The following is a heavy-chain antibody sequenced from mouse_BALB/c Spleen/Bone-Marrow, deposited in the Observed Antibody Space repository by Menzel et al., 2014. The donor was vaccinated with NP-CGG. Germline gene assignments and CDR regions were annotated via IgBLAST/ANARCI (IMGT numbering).Heavy chain of an antibody. Sequence: VQLQQSGPSLVKPSQTLSLTCSVTGDSITSGYWNWIRKFPGNKLEYMGYISYSGSTYYNLSLKSRIPITRDTSKNXYYLQLNSVTTEDTATYYCASPLITTVVAPFAYWGQGTLVTVSA. CDR1: GDSITSGY. V-gene: IGHV3-8*02. D-gene: IGHD1-1*01. CDR3: ASPLITTVVAPFAY. CDR2: ISYSGST. J-gene: IGHJ3*01.